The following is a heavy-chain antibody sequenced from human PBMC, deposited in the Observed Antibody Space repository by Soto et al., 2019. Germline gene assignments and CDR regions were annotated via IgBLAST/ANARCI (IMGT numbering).Heavy chain of an antibody. J-gene: IGHJ6*02. CDR1: GYTFTSFG. CDR3: ARPTDFYYYAMDV. Sequence: GASVNVSCKASGYTFTSFGINWVRQAPGQGLEWMGWISGYNGNTNYAQNLQDRVTMTRDTSTSTAYMELRSLRSDDTAVYYCARPTDFYYYAMDVWGQGTTVTVSS. V-gene: IGHV1-18*01. CDR2: ISGYNGNT.